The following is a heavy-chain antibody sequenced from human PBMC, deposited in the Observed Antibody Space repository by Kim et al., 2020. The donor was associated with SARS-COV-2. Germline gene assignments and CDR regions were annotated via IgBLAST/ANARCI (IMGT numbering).Heavy chain of an antibody. D-gene: IGHD4-17*01. J-gene: IGHJ4*02. CDR3: ARIARMPTVTTSDY. Sequence: PSLKSRVTISVDTSKNQFSLKLSSVTAADTAVYYCARIARMPTVTTSDYWGQGTLVTVSS. V-gene: IGHV4-39*01.